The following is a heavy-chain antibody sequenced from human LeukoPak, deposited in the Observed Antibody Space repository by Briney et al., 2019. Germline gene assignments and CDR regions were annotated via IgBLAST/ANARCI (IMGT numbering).Heavy chain of an antibody. CDR1: GFSFSIYD. V-gene: IGHV3-13*01. CDR3: PRDKGTSYLSSFDY. Sequence: PGGSLRLSCAASGFSFSIYDMHWVRQATGKVLEWVSGIGTAGDTYYSDSVKGRLTISRENALNSLYLQMNSLRAGDTAVYYCPRDKGTSYLSSFDYWGQGTLVTVSS. D-gene: IGHD6-6*01. CDR2: IGTAGDT. J-gene: IGHJ4*02.